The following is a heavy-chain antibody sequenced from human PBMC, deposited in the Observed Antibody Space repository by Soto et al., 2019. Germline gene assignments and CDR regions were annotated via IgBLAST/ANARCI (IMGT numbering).Heavy chain of an antibody. J-gene: IGHJ4*02. Sequence: EVQLVESGGGLVKPGGSLTLSCAASGFAFRSHNMNWVRQAPGKGLEWVASISSGSSNIYYADSVKGRFTISRDNAKNSLFLQMDSLRAEDSAVYYCASATVVAATFAFWGQGTLVTVS. CDR2: ISSGSSNI. D-gene: IGHD2-15*01. V-gene: IGHV3-21*01. CDR1: GFAFRSHN. CDR3: ASATVVAATFAF.